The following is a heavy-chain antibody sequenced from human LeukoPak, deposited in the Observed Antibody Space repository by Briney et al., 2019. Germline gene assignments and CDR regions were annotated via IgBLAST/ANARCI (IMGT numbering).Heavy chain of an antibody. CDR1: GFTFSSYA. D-gene: IGHD3-3*01. Sequence: PGGSLRLSCAASGFTFSSYAMSWVRQAPGKGLEWVSAISGSGGSTYYADSVKGRFTISRDNAQNSLFLELNSLRGEDTAVYYCARERNFYYFDYWGQGALVTVSS. V-gene: IGHV3-23*01. CDR2: ISGSGGST. CDR3: ARERNFYYFDY. J-gene: IGHJ4*02.